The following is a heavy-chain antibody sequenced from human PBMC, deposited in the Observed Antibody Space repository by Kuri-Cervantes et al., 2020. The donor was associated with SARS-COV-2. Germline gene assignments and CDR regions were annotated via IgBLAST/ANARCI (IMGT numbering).Heavy chain of an antibody. J-gene: IGHJ4*02. CDR3: ARDGCNFIPFDY. D-gene: IGHD5-24*01. Sequence: GGSLRLSCTASGFTLSTYAFSWVRQAPGKGLEWVSFISGTGFNTDYAASVKGRFTVSRDNSKNTLYLQMNSLRSEDTARYYCARDGCNFIPFDYWGQGILVTVSS. CDR2: ISGTGFNT. V-gene: IGHV3-23*01. CDR1: GFTLSTYA.